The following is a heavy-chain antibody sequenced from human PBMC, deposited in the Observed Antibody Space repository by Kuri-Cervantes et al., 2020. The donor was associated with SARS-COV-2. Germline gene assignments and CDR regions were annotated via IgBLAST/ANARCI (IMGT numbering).Heavy chain of an antibody. V-gene: IGHV3-21*01. CDR2: ISSDSNYI. CDR3: ARVGGRDIVATDWYFDL. Sequence: GGSLRLSCAASGFTFITYTMNWVRQAPGKGLEWISSISSDSNYIYYADSVKGRFTISRDNAKNSLYLQMNSLRAEDTAVYYCARVGGRDIVATDWYFDLWGRGTLVTVSS. J-gene: IGHJ2*01. D-gene: IGHD5-12*01. CDR1: GFTFITYT.